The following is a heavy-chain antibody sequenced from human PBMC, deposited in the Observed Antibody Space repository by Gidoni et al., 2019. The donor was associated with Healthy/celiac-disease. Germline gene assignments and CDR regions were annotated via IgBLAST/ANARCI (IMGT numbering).Heavy chain of an antibody. CDR2: IYYSGST. Sequence: QVQLQESGPGLVKPSETLSLTCTVSGGSIRSYYWSWIRQPPGKGLEWIGYIYYSGSTNYNPSLKSRVTISVDTSKNQFSLKLSSVTAADTAVYYCARVGYCSGGSCYFFFDYWGQGTLVTVSS. CDR1: GGSIRSYY. J-gene: IGHJ4*02. CDR3: ARVGYCSGGSCYFFFDY. V-gene: IGHV4-59*01. D-gene: IGHD2-15*01.